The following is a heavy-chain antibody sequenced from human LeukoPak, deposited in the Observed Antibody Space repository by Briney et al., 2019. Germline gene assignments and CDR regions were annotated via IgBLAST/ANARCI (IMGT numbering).Heavy chain of an antibody. CDR3: ARDSWFGENNWFDP. CDR2: IIPIFGTA. Sequence: SVKVSCKASGGTFSSYAISWVRQAPGQGLEWMGGIIPIFGTANHAQKLQGRVTITADESTSTAYMELSSLRSEDTAVYYCARDSWFGENNWFDPWGQGTLVTVSS. D-gene: IGHD3-10*01. CDR1: GGTFSSYA. J-gene: IGHJ5*02. V-gene: IGHV1-69*13.